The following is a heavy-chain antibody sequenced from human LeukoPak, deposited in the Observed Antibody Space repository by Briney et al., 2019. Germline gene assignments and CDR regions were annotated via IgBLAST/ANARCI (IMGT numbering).Heavy chain of an antibody. J-gene: IGHJ5*02. V-gene: IGHV1-69*04. Sequence: ASVKVSCKASGGTFSSYAISWVRQAPGPGLEWMGRIIPILGIANYAQKFQGRVTITADKSTSTAYMELSGLRSEDTAVYYCARASTTGTPTSWFDPWGQGTLVTVSS. CDR3: ARASTTGTPTSWFDP. CDR2: IIPILGIA. CDR1: GGTFSSYA. D-gene: IGHD1-1*01.